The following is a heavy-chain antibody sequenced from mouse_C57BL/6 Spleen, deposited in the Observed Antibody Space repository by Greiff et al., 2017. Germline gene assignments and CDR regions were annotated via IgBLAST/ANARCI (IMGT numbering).Heavy chain of an antibody. CDR2: ISYDGSN. CDR3: ARVSSYWYFDV. D-gene: IGHD1-1*01. Sequence: EVKLLESGPGLVKPSQSLSLSCPVTGYSITSGYYWNWIRQFPGNKLEWMGYISYDGSNNYNPPLKNQFSVTRDTSKNQFCLKFKSVTTEDTATYDCARVSSYWYFDVWGTGTTVTVSS. V-gene: IGHV3-6*01. J-gene: IGHJ1*03. CDR1: GYSITSGYY.